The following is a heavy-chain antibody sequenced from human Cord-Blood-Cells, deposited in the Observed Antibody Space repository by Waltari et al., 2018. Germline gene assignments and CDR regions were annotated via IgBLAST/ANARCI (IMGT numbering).Heavy chain of an antibody. CDR1: GFTVSSNY. J-gene: IGHJ1*01. Sequence: EVQLVESGGGLVQPGGSLSISCAASGFTVSSNYLRCVRQAPGKGLEWVSVIYSGGSTYYADSVKGRFTISRDNSKNTLYLQMNSLRAEDTAVYYCARGEYSSSHIQHWGQGTLVTVSS. V-gene: IGHV3-66*01. CDR2: IYSGGST. D-gene: IGHD6-6*01. CDR3: ARGEYSSSHIQH.